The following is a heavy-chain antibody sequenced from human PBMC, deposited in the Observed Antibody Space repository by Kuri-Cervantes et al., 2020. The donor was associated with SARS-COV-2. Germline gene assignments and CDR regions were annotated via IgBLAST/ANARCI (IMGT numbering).Heavy chain of an antibody. CDR2: ISSSSSYI. CDR1: GFTFSSYS. Sequence: GESLKISCAASGFTFSSYSMNWVRQAPGKGLEWVPSISSSSSYIYYADSVKGRFTISRDNAKNSLYLQMNNLRGEDTAVYYCARVAGEGAIYYYYMDVWGKGTTVTVSS. D-gene: IGHD1-26*01. CDR3: ARVAGEGAIYYYYMDV. J-gene: IGHJ6*03. V-gene: IGHV3-21*01.